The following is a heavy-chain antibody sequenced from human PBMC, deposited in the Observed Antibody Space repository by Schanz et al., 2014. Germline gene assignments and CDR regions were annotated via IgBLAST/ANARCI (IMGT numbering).Heavy chain of an antibody. CDR2: LSGSGAGT. Sequence: VQLVESGGGLVQPGGSLRLSCTVSGFTVNNYAMGWVRQTPGKGLEWVSTLSGSGAGTFYADSVKGRFTISRDNSENTLYLQMNSLRAEDTAVYYCARDGDFDYWGQGTLVTVSS. CDR1: GFTVNNYA. J-gene: IGHJ4*02. V-gene: IGHV3-23*04. CDR3: ARDGDFDY.